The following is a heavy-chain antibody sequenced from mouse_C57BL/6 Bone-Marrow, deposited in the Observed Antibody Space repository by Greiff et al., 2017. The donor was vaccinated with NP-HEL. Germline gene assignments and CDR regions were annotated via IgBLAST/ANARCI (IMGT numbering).Heavy chain of an antibody. J-gene: IGHJ3*01. V-gene: IGHV5-4*01. CDR1: GFTFSSYA. D-gene: IGHD1-1*01. CDR2: ISDGGSYT. CDR3: ARDRAFYDGFAY. Sequence: EVQLVESGGGLVKPGGSLKLSCAASGFTFSSYAMSWVRQTPEKRLEWVATISDGGSYTYYPDNVKGRFTISRDNAKNNLYLHMSHLKSEDTAMYYCARDRAFYDGFAYWGQGTLVTVSA.